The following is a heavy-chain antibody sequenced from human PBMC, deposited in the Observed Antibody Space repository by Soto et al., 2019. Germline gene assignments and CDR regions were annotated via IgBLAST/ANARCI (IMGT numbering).Heavy chain of an antibody. CDR3: ARGMTTVTTFDY. CDR2: IYHSGST. V-gene: IGHV4-30-2*01. J-gene: IGHJ4*02. D-gene: IGHD4-17*01. CDR1: GGSISSGGYS. Sequence: QLQLQESGSGLVKPSQTLSLTCAGSGGSISSGGYSWSWIRHPPGKGLEWIGYIYHSGSTYYNPSRKSRVTISVDRSKNQVSLKLSSVTAADTAVYYCARGMTTVTTFDYWGQGTLVTVSS.